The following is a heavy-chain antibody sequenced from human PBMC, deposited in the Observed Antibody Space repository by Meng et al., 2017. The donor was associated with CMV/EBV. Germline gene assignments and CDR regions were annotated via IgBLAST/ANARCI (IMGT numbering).Heavy chain of an antibody. CDR1: GFTFSSYS. CDR2: ISSSSSYI. Sequence: GESLKISCAASGFTFSSYSMNWVRQAPGKGLEWVSSISSSSSYIYYAGSVKGRFTISRDNAKNSLYLQMNSLRAEDTAVYYCARDNDFWSGYYRYYYYYYGMDVWGQGTTVTVSS. D-gene: IGHD3-3*01. V-gene: IGHV3-21*01. J-gene: IGHJ6*02. CDR3: ARDNDFWSGYYRYYYYYYGMDV.